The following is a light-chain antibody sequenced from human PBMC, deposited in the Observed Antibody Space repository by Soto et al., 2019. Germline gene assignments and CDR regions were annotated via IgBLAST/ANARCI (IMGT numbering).Light chain of an antibody. CDR1: SGHSSYA. V-gene: IGLV4-69*01. CDR3: AAWDDSLSGWV. Sequence: QLVLTQSPSASASLGASVKVTCTLSSGHSSYAIAWHQQQPEKGPRYLMKVNSDGSHSKGDGIPDRFSGSSSGAERYLTISSLQSEDEADYYCAAWDDSLSGWVFGGGTKVTVL. CDR2: VNSDGSH. J-gene: IGLJ3*02.